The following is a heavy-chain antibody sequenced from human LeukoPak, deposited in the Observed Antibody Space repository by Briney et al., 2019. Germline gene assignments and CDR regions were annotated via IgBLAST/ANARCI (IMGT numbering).Heavy chain of an antibody. Sequence: SETLSLTCTVSGGSISSSSYYWGWIRQPPGKGLEWIGSIYYSGSTYYNPSLESRVTISVDTSKNQFSLKLSSVTAADTAVYYCARLPLGGIAAAGNYYWGQGTLVTVSS. J-gene: IGHJ4*02. D-gene: IGHD6-13*01. CDR2: IYYSGST. CDR1: GGSISSSSYY. CDR3: ARLPLGGIAAAGNYY. V-gene: IGHV4-39*01.